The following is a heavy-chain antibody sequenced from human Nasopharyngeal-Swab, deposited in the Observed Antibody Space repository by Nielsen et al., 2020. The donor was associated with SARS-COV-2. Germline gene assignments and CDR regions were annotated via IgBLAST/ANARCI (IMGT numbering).Heavy chain of an antibody. J-gene: IGHJ5*02. Sequence: VRQAPGKGLEWVAVIWYDGSNKYYADSVKGRFTNSRDNSKNTLYLQMNSLRAEDTAVYYCARDVIAVAGTLNWFDPWGQGTLVTVSS. CDR3: ARDVIAVAGTLNWFDP. D-gene: IGHD6-19*01. CDR2: IWYDGSNK. V-gene: IGHV3-33*01.